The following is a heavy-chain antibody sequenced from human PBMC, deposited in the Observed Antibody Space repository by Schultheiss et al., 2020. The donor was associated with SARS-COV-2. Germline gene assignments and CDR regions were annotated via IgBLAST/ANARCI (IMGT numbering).Heavy chain of an antibody. J-gene: IGHJ5*02. CDR3: ARTKGYCSSTSCNPNWFDP. CDR1: GFTFSSYE. Sequence: GSLRLSCAASGFTFSSYEMNWVRQAPGKGLEWVSYISSSGSTIYYADSVKGRFTISRDNAKNSLYLQMNSLRAEDTAVYYCARTKGYCSSTSCNPNWFDPWGQGTLVTVSS. D-gene: IGHD2-2*01. CDR2: ISSSGSTI. V-gene: IGHV3-48*03.